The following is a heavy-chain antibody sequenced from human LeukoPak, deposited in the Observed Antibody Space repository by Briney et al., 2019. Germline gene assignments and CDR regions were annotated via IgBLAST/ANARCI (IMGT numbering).Heavy chain of an antibody. CDR2: ISGSNGNT. CDR1: GYTFTRYG. Sequence: ASVKVSRTPSGYTFTRYGMSWVRQAPGQGLEWMGWISGSNGNTNYAQKLQGRVSMTTDTSTGTAYMELRSLRSDDTAVYYCARSGRGTHYYFDYWGQGTLVTVSS. J-gene: IGHJ4*02. CDR3: ARSGRGTHYYFDY. D-gene: IGHD1-26*01. V-gene: IGHV1-18*01.